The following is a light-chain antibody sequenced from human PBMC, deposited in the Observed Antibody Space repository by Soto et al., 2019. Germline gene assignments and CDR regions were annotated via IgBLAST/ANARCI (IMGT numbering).Light chain of an antibody. CDR1: QSVTNSF. J-gene: IGKJ1*01. CDR2: GAS. Sequence: IVLAQSPGTLSLSPGERATLSCRASQSVTNSFLAWYQQKPGQAPRLLIYGASRRATGIPDRFTGSGSGTDFTLTISRLEPEDFAVYYCHQYGSSLRTFGQGTKVDIK. CDR3: HQYGSSLRT. V-gene: IGKV3-20*01.